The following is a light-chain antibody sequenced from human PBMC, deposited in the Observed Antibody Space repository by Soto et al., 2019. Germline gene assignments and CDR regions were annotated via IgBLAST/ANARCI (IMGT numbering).Light chain of an antibody. CDR3: QQRINWPLT. CDR2: DVS. CDR1: QSVSSF. V-gene: IGKV3-11*01. Sequence: EIVLTQSPATLSLSPGERATLSCRASQSVSSFLAWYQQRPGQPPRLLIYDVSNRATGSPTRFSGSGSGTDFPLPISSLVPEDFAVYYCQQRINWPLTFGGGTKVEIK. J-gene: IGKJ4*01.